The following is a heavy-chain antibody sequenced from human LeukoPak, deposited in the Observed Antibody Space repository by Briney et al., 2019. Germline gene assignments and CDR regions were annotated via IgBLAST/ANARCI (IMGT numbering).Heavy chain of an antibody. J-gene: IGHJ3*02. D-gene: IGHD3-22*01. CDR2: ISWNSGSI. CDR3: AKSIFTMKDAFDI. Sequence: SGGSLRLSCAASGFTFDDYAMHWIRQAPGKGLEWVSGISWNSGSIGYADSVKGRFTISRDNAKNSLYLQMNSLRAEDTALYYCAKSIFTMKDAFDIWGQGTMVTVSS. V-gene: IGHV3-9*01. CDR1: GFTFDDYA.